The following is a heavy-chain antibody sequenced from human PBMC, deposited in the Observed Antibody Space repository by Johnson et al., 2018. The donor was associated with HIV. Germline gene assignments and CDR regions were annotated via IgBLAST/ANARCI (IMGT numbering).Heavy chain of an antibody. Sequence: VHLVESGGRVVRPGDSLRLSCAASGFTFDDYGMSWVRQVPGKGLEWVSGINWSGDTTGYADSVKGRFIISRDNAKNSLNLQMNSLRTEDTALYYCATGWGNWNEEGPDAFDIWGQGTMVTVSS. CDR2: INWSGDTT. CDR3: ATGWGNWNEEGPDAFDI. V-gene: IGHV3-20*04. D-gene: IGHD1-20*01. CDR1: GFTFDDYG. J-gene: IGHJ3*02.